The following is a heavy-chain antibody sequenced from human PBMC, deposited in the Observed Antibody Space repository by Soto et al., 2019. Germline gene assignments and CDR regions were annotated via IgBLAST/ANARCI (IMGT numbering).Heavy chain of an antibody. D-gene: IGHD3-10*01. CDR2: ISGSGYST. CDR1: GFTFGTYA. Sequence: EVQLLESGGGLVQPGGSLRLSCAASGFTFGTYAMTWVRQAPGKGLEWVSGISGSGYSTYYADSVKGRFTISRDNSKNTLYLQMNSLRDEDTAVDYWAKGLPVILTWVQGTLVTVSS. J-gene: IGHJ5*02. CDR3: AKGLPVILT. V-gene: IGHV3-23*01.